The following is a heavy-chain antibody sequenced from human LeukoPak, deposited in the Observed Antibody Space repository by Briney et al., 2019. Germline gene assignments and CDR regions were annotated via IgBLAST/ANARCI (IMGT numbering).Heavy chain of an antibody. V-gene: IGHV1-2*06. CDR1: GYSFTGYY. Sequence: ASVKVSCKTSGYSFTGYYIHWVRQAPGQGLERMGRINPNSGGPNYGQKFQGTVTMTRDTSISTAYLELSNLRSDDTAAYYCVRGYSYGFYFDYWGQGSLVTVSS. D-gene: IGHD5-18*01. J-gene: IGHJ4*02. CDR2: INPNSGGP. CDR3: VRGYSYGFYFDY.